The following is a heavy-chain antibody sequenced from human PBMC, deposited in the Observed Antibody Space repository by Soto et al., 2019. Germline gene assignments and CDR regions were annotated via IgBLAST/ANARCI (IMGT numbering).Heavy chain of an antibody. V-gene: IGHV3-11*01. Sequence: QVQLVESGGGLVKPGGSLRLSCAASGFTFRDYYMTWIRQAPGKGLDWVAYISSSGTGIYYADSVKGRLTISRDNTKNSLYLQMSSLRAEVTAVYYCARAYSDAFDIWGQGTMVTVSS. J-gene: IGHJ3*02. CDR3: ARAYSDAFDI. CDR2: ISSSGTGI. D-gene: IGHD2-15*01. CDR1: GFTFRDYY.